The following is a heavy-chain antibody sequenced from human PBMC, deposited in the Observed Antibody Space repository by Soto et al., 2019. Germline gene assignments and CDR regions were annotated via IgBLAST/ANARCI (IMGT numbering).Heavy chain of an antibody. Sequence: EMQLLESGGGLVQPGGSLRLACAASGFTFSSYAMSWVRQAPGKGLEWGSAISGSGGGTYYADSVKGRFTISRDNSKNTLYLQMNSLRAEDTAVYSCAKAWMDNARQRYFDHWGQGTLVTVSS. D-gene: IGHD5-12*01. V-gene: IGHV3-23*01. CDR2: ISGSGGGT. CDR3: AKAWMDNARQRYFDH. CDR1: GFTFSSYA. J-gene: IGHJ4*02.